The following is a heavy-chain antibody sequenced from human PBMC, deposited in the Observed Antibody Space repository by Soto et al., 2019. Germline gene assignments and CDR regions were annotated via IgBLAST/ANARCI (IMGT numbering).Heavy chain of an antibody. CDR2: IYYSGST. Sequence: PSETLSLTCAVSGGSISSSSYYWGWIHQPPGKGLEWIGSIYYSGSTYYNPSLKSRVTISVDTSKNRFSLKLSSVTAADTAVYYCARRLYYDSSGFEGGGMDVWGQGTTVTVSS. D-gene: IGHD3-22*01. CDR1: GGSISSSSYY. CDR3: ARRLYYDSSGFEGGGMDV. V-gene: IGHV4-39*01. J-gene: IGHJ6*02.